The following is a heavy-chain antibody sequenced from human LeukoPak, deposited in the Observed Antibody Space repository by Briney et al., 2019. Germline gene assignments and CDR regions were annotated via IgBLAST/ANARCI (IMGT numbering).Heavy chain of an antibody. V-gene: IGHV1-69*04. CDR1: GGTFSSYA. CDR2: IIPILGIA. Sequence: SVKVSCKASGGTFSSYAISWVRQAPGQGLEWMGRIIPILGIANYAQKFQGRVTITADKSTSTAYMELSSLRSEDTAVYYCTREGAYGAHGFDYWGQGTLITVSS. D-gene: IGHD4-17*01. J-gene: IGHJ4*02. CDR3: TREGAYGAHGFDY.